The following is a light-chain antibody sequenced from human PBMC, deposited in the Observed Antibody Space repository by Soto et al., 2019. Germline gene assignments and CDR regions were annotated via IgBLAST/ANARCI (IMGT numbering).Light chain of an antibody. J-gene: IGKJ4*01. CDR2: KVS. CDR3: MQGTYWPRLT. CDR1: QSLVYSDGNTY. V-gene: IGKV2-30*01. Sequence: DVVMTQSPLSLPVTLGQPASISCRSSQSLVYSDGNTYLNWFHQRPGQSPRRLIYKVSNRDSGVPDRFSGSGSGPDFTLKISRVEAADVALYYCMQGTYWPRLTFGGGTKVEIK.